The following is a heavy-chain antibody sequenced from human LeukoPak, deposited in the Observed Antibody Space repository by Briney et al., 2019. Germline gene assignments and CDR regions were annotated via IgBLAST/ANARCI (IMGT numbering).Heavy chain of an antibody. CDR2: LNPNSGNT. V-gene: IGHV1-8*03. CDR1: GYNFTSYD. CDR3: ARMTVSGRDNWFDP. D-gene: IGHD6-19*01. Sequence: GASVKVSCKASGYNFTSYDINWVRQATGQGLEWMGWLNPNSGNTGYAQKFQDRVTITRNTSINTAYMELSGLRSEDTAVYYCARMTVSGRDNWFDPWGQGILVTVSS. J-gene: IGHJ5*02.